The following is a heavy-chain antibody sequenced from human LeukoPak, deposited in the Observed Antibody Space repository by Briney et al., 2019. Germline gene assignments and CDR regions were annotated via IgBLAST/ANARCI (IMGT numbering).Heavy chain of an antibody. CDR1: GFTFSSYS. CDR3: ASTLKGGFHYYGMDV. D-gene: IGHD2-15*01. J-gene: IGHJ6*02. CDR2: ISSSSSYI. V-gene: IGHV3-21*01. Sequence: GGSLRLSCAASGFTFSSYSMNWVRQAPGKGLECVSSISSSSSYIYYADSVKGRFTISRDNAKNSLYLQMNSLRVEDTAVYYCASTLKGGFHYYGMDVWGQGTTVTVSS.